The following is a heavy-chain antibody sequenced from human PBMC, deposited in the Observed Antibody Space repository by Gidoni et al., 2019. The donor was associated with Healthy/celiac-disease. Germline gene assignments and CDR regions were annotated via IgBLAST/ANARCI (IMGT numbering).Heavy chain of an antibody. CDR1: GGSFSGYY. D-gene: IGHD3-22*01. V-gene: IGHV4-34*01. J-gene: IGHJ4*02. CDR3: ARKGVVVRRNFDY. Sequence: QVQLQQWGAGLLKPSETLSLTCAVYGGSFSGYYWSWIRQPPGKGLEWIGEINHSGSTNYNPSLKSRVTISVDTSKNQFSLKLSSVTAADTAVYYCARKGVVVRRNFDYWGQGTLVTVSS. CDR2: INHSGST.